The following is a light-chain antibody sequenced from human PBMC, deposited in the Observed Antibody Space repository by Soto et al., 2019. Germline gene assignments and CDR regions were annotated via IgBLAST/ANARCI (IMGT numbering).Light chain of an antibody. J-gene: IGKJ1*01. CDR1: QSVSSN. CDR2: GAS. V-gene: IGKV3-20*01. Sequence: IVMTQSPATLSVSPWERAKFSCRASQSVSSNLAWYQQKPGQAPRLLIYGASSRATGIPDRFSGSGSGTDFTLTISRLEPEDFAVYYCQQYGSSPKTFGQGTKVDI. CDR3: QQYGSSPKT.